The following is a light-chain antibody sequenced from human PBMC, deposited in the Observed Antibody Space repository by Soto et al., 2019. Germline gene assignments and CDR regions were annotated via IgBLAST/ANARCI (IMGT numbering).Light chain of an antibody. CDR1: SSDVGGYNY. Sequence: QSVLTQPASVSGSPGQSITISCTGTSSDVGGYNYVSWYQQHPGKAPKLMICDVSNRPSGVSSRFSGSKSGNTASLTISGLQAEDEADYYCSSYTSSSTLVFGGGTKLTVL. CDR2: DVS. V-gene: IGLV2-14*01. J-gene: IGLJ2*01. CDR3: SSYTSSSTLV.